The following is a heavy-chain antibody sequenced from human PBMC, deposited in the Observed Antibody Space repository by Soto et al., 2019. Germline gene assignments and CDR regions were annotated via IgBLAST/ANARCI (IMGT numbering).Heavy chain of an antibody. CDR2: IIPIFGTA. CDR3: ASMGSGWYGDY. V-gene: IGHV1-69*12. D-gene: IGHD6-19*01. J-gene: IGHJ4*02. CDR1: GGTFSSYA. Sequence: HVQLVQSGAEVKKPGSSVKVSCNASGGTFSSYAIRWVRQAPGQGLEWMGGIIPIFGTANYAQKFQGRVTITAVESTSTAYMELSSLRSEDTAVYYCASMGSGWYGDYWGQGTLVTVSS.